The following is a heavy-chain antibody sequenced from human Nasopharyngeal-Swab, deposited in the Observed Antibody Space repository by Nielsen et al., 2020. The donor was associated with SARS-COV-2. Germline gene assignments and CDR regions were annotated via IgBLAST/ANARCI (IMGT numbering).Heavy chain of an antibody. V-gene: IGHV3-23*01. D-gene: IGHD6-6*01. CDR1: GFTLSSFW. CDR3: AKRGGLVADY. Sequence: GGSLRLSCAASGFTLSSFWMTWVRQAPGKGLEWVSTISDSGDNTYYADSVKGRFTISRDNSKNTLYLQMNSLRAEDTAVYYCAKRGGLVADYWGQGTLVTVSS. J-gene: IGHJ4*02. CDR2: ISDSGDNT.